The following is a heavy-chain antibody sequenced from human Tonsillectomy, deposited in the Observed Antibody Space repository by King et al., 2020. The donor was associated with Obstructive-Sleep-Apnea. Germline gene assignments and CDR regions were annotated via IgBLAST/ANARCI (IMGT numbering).Heavy chain of an antibody. V-gene: IGHV3-64D*09. J-gene: IGHJ4*02. CDR1: GLTFSNHL. Sequence: VQLVESGGGLVQPGGSLRLSCSASGLTFSNHLMHWVRQAPGKGLEYVSAISSNGGSTYYADSVKGRFTISRDNSKDTMYLQMSSLRTEDTAVYYCVTLDYTAVTKPQWGQGTLVTVAS. D-gene: IGHD4-17*01. CDR3: VTLDYTAVTKPQ. CDR2: ISSNGGST.